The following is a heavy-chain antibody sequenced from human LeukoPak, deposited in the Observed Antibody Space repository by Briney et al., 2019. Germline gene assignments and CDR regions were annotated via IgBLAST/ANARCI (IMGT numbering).Heavy chain of an antibody. Sequence: PSETLSLTCTVSGGSISSSSYYWGWIRQPPGKGLEWIGSIYYSGSTYYNPSLKSRVTISVDTSKNQFSLKLSSVTAADTAVYYCARDPLQFGWVGATRWYFDLWGRGTLVTVSS. V-gene: IGHV4-39*02. CDR2: IYYSGST. CDR3: ARDPLQFGWVGATRWYFDL. D-gene: IGHD1-26*01. J-gene: IGHJ2*01. CDR1: GGSISSSSYY.